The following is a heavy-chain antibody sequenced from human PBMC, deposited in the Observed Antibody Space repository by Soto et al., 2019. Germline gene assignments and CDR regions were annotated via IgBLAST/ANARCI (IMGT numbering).Heavy chain of an antibody. D-gene: IGHD2-2*01. CDR1: GFTFSSYG. Sequence: QVQLVESGGGVVQPGRSLRLSCAASGFTFSSYGMHWVRQAPGKGLEWVAVISYDGSNKYYADSVKGRFTISRDNSKNTLYLQMNSLRAEDTAVYYCAKDVRTYYYYYGMDVCGQGTTVTVSS. J-gene: IGHJ6*02. CDR2: ISYDGSNK. V-gene: IGHV3-30*18. CDR3: AKDVRTYYYYYGMDV.